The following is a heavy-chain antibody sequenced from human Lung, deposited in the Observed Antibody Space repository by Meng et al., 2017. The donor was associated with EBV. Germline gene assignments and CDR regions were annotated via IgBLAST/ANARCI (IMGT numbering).Heavy chain of an antibody. CDR2: IIPIFGTA. CDR1: GGTFSSYA. J-gene: IGHJ4*02. CDR3: ARAIAAAGNFFDY. D-gene: IGHD6-13*01. V-gene: IGHV1-69*06. Sequence: QVQLLQAGADVKKPGSAVKVSCKASGGTFSSYAISLVRPAPGQGLEWMGGIIPIFGTANYAQKFQGRVTITADKSTSTAYMELSSLRSEDTAVYYCARAIAAAGNFFDYWGQGTLVTVSS.